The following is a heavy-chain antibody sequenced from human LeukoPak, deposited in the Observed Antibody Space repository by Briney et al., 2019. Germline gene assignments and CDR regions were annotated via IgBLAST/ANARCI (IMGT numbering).Heavy chain of an antibody. Sequence: GASLKVSCKASGFTFTAYYIHWVRQAPGQGLEWMGWINPKNGGTTYAQNFQGRVTMTRDTSITTVYMEVSGLTSDDTAVYYCARAVRVTTDFDCWGQGTLVTVSS. CDR2: INPKNGGT. D-gene: IGHD2-21*02. J-gene: IGHJ4*02. CDR1: GFTFTAYY. CDR3: ARAVRVTTDFDC. V-gene: IGHV1-2*02.